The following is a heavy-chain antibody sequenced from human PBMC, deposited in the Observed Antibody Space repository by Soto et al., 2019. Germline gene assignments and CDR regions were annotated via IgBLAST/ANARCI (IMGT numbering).Heavy chain of an antibody. CDR2: MNPNSGNT. V-gene: IGHV1-8*01. J-gene: IGHJ5*02. CDR3: AREAAAGPLNLNWFDP. CDR1: GYTFTSYD. Sequence: ASVKVSCKASGYTFTSYDINWVRQATGQGLEWMGWMNPNSGNTGYAQKFQGRVTMTRNTSISTAYMELSSLRSEDTAVYYCAREAAAGPLNLNWFDPWGQGTLVTVSS. D-gene: IGHD6-13*01.